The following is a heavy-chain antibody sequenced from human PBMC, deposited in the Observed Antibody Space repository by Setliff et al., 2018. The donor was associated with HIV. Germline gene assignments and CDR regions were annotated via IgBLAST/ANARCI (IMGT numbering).Heavy chain of an antibody. CDR3: ASARIPTGGTSTSLDF. Sequence: PGGSLRLSCVASGFTFSNFAMHWVRQAPGKGREWVSVISYDASRASYADSVKGRFTISRDNSKNTLFLQLNTLGPEDTAVYYCASARIPTGGTSTSLDFWGQGALVTVSS. J-gene: IGHJ4*02. CDR1: GFTFSNFA. V-gene: IGHV3-30*01. CDR2: ISYDASRA. D-gene: IGHD1-1*01.